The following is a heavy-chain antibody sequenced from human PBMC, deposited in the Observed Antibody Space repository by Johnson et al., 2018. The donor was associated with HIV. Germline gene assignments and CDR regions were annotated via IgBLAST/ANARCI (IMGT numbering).Heavy chain of an antibody. V-gene: IGHV3-7*01. D-gene: IGHD1-1*01. Sequence: VQLVESGGGLIQSGGSLRLSCAASGFTFSSYAMHWVRQAPGKGLEWVANIKQDGSEKYYADSVKGRFTISRDNSKNTLYLQMNSLRAEDTAVYYCATSTASDALDIWGQGTMVTVSS. CDR3: ATSTASDALDI. CDR2: IKQDGSEK. J-gene: IGHJ3*02. CDR1: GFTFSSYA.